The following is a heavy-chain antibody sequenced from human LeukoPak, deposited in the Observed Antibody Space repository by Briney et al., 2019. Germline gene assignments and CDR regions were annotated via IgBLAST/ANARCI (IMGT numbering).Heavy chain of an antibody. Sequence: GGSLRLSCAASGFTFSSYGMHWVRQAPGKGLEWVAVISYDGSNKYYADSVKGRFTISRDNSKNTLYLQMNSLRAEDTAVYYCASNPVVDSYYYYGMDVWGQGTTVTVSS. CDR2: ISYDGSNK. CDR1: GFTFSSYG. CDR3: ASNPVVDSYYYYGMDV. V-gene: IGHV3-30*03. J-gene: IGHJ6*02. D-gene: IGHD3-22*01.